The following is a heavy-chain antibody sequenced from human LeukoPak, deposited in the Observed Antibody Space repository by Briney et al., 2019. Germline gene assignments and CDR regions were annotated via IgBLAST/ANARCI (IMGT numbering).Heavy chain of an antibody. CDR1: GYTFTSYD. J-gene: IGHJ5*02. CDR3: ARAVTTIAPNWFDP. D-gene: IGHD4-11*01. CDR2: VNPNSGNT. V-gene: IGHV1-8*01. Sequence: GASVKVSCKASGYTFTSYDINWVRQATGQGLEWMGWVNPNSGNTGYAQKFQGRVTMTRNTSISTAYMELSSLRSEDTAVYYCARAVTTIAPNWFDPWGQGTLVTVSS.